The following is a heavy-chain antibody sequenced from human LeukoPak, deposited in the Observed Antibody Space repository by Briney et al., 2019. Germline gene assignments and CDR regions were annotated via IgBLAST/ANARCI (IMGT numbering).Heavy chain of an antibody. CDR3: ARPSAARSWASWDYYYYGMDV. V-gene: IGHV4-59*08. CDR1: GGSISPFY. Sequence: SETLSLTCTVSGGSISPFYWNWIRQPPGKGLEWIGYIYYSGSTYYNPSLKSRVTISVDTSKNQFSLKLTSVTAADTAVYYCARPSAARSWASWDYYYYGMDVRGQGTTVTVSS. CDR2: IYYSGST. J-gene: IGHJ6*02. D-gene: IGHD6-13*01.